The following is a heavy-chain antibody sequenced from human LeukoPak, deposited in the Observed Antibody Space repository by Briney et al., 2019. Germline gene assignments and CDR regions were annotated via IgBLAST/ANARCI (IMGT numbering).Heavy chain of an antibody. Sequence: GGSLRLSCAASGFTFSSYGMHWVRQAPGKGLEWVAVISYDGSNKYYADSVKGRFTISRDNAKNSLYLQMNSLRAEDTAVYYCARDNYYDSSGHDYWGQGTLVTVSS. CDR3: ARDNYYDSSGHDY. CDR2: ISYDGSNK. V-gene: IGHV3-30*03. J-gene: IGHJ4*02. D-gene: IGHD3-22*01. CDR1: GFTFSSYG.